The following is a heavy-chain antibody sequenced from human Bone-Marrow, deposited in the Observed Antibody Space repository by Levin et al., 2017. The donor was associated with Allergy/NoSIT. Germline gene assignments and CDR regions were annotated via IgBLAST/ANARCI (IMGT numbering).Heavy chain of an antibody. CDR3: ARGVYDFWSGYSYFDY. CDR2: ISYDGSNK. Sequence: GGSLRLSCAASGFTFSSYAMHWVRQAPGKGLEWVAVISYDGSNKYYADSVKGRFTISRDNSKNTLYLQMNSLRAEDTAVYYCARGVYDFWSGYSYFDYWGQGTLVTVSS. V-gene: IGHV3-30-3*01. J-gene: IGHJ4*02. CDR1: GFTFSSYA. D-gene: IGHD3-3*01.